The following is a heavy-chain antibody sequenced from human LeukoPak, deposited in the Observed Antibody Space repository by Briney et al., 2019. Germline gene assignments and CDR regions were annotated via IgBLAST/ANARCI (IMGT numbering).Heavy chain of an antibody. CDR1: GFTFSIYC. CDR3: VRDFRSADY. V-gene: IGHV3-74*01. CDR2: ICPDGPVT. J-gene: IGHJ4*02. Sequence: GGSLRLSCAASGFTFSIYCKHWVRQAPGKGLMWVSRICPDGPVTNYADSVKARFSISRDNARNTVYLQMNSLRAEDTAIYYCVRDFRSADYWGQGTLVTVTS.